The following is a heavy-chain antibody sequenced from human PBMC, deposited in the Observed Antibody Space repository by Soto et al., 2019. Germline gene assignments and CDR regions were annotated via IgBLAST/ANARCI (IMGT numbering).Heavy chain of an antibody. CDR1: GFSLSDHY. V-gene: IGHV3-72*01. CDR3: ADVKWNRDYLP. D-gene: IGHD4-17*01. J-gene: IGHJ4*02. CDR2: IRNEPYGYTT. Sequence: EVQLVASGGGLVQPGGSLRLSCVASGFSLSDHYMDWVRQAPGKGLEWLGLIRNEPYGYTTNYAASVKGRFTISRDDSKNSLFLQMDSLTAEYAAIYYCADVKWNRDYLPWGQGTLVTVSS.